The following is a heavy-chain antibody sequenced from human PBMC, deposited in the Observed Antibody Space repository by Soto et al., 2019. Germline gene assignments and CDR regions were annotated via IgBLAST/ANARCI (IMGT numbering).Heavy chain of an antibody. CDR2: ISGSGGST. CDR1: GFTFSSYA. CDR3: AKALGRAANYYMDV. D-gene: IGHD6-25*01. V-gene: IGHV3-23*01. Sequence: GESLKISCAASGFTFSSYAMSWVRQAPGKGLEWVSAISGSGGSTYYADSVKGRFTISRDNSKNTLYLQMNSLRAEDTAVYYCAKALGRAANYYMDVWGKGTTVTVSS. J-gene: IGHJ6*03.